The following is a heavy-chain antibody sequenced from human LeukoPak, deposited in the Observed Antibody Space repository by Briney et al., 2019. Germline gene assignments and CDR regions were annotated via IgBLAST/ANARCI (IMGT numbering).Heavy chain of an antibody. Sequence: GGSLRLSCAAPGFTFSSYAMSWVRQAPGKGLEWVSAISGSGGSTYYADSVKGRFTISRDNPKNTLYLQMNSLRAEDTAVYYCAKERSSAYYYDSSGYFDYWGQGTLVTVSS. V-gene: IGHV3-23*01. CDR1: GFTFSSYA. CDR2: ISGSGGST. J-gene: IGHJ4*02. CDR3: AKERSSAYYYDSSGYFDY. D-gene: IGHD3-22*01.